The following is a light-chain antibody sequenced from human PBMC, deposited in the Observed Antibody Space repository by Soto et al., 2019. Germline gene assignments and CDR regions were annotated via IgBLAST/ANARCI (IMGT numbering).Light chain of an antibody. CDR3: QQYNNWHPIT. Sequence: EIVMTQSPATLSVSPGERVSLSCRASQSINNKVAWYQQKPGQATRLIIYGASTRANGISARFSGSGSGTEFTLTISSLQSEDFAVYYCQQYNNWHPITFGQGTRLEIK. V-gene: IGKV3-15*01. J-gene: IGKJ5*01. CDR2: GAS. CDR1: QSINNK.